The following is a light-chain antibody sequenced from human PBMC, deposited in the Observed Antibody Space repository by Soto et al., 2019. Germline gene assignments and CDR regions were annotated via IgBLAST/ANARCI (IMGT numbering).Light chain of an antibody. V-gene: IGKV3-11*01. J-gene: IGKJ4*01. CDR3: QQRRDWPIT. Sequence: EIVLTQSPATLSSSPGERATLSCRASPSVDTLLSWYQQKPGQVPRLLIYDASNRATGIPARFSGSGSGTDFTLTISSLEPEDFAVYYCQQRRDWPITFGGGTKVEIK. CDR1: PSVDTL. CDR2: DAS.